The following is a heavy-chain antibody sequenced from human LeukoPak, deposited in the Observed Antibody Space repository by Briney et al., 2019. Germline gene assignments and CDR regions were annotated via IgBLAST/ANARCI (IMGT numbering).Heavy chain of an antibody. CDR1: GFTFGDYA. Sequence: RSLRLSCTASGFTFGDYAISWARQAPGQGLEWLGFIRRKVYRETTVYAASVKGRFTVSRDDSNNLAYLEMNSLQTEDTAMYYCTRLVPYLDYWGQGTLVSVSS. J-gene: IGHJ4*02. CDR3: TRLVPYLDY. V-gene: IGHV3-49*04. D-gene: IGHD6-6*01. CDR2: IRRKVYRETT.